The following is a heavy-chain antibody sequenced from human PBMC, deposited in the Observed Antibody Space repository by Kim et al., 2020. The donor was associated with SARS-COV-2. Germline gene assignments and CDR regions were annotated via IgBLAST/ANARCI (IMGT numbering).Heavy chain of an antibody. CDR2: T. V-gene: IGHV1-18*01. CDR3: ARDRGLAYFSDY. D-gene: IGHD1-26*01. Sequence: TNYPQTFQGRVTMTTDTSATTAFMELRSLRSDDTAVYYCARDRGLAYFSDYWGQGTLVTVSS. J-gene: IGHJ4*02.